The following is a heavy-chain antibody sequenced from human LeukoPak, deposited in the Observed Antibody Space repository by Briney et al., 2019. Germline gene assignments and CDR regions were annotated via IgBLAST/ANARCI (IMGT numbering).Heavy chain of an antibody. D-gene: IGHD5-12*01. CDR1: GGSTNTYC. CDR3: ARARSGYSEYYFDY. V-gene: IGHV4-4*07. J-gene: IGHJ4*02. Sequence: SETLPLTCTVSGGSTNTYCWSWIRQPAEKGLEWIGRIYPSGSTYYNPSLKSRVTISIDKSKNQFSLRLTSVTAADTAVYYCARARSGYSEYYFDYWGQGSLVTVSS. CDR2: IYPSGST.